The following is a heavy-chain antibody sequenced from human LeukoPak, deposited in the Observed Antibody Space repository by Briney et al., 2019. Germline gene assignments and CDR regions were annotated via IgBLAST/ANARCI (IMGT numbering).Heavy chain of an antibody. CDR2: INPNSGGT. CDR1: GYTFTGYY. Sequence: ASVKVSCKASGYTFTGYYMHWVRQAPGQGLEWMGWINPNSGGTNYAQKFQGRVTMTRDTSISTAYMELSSLRSEDTAVYYCARDLARIAARPAGYGYWGQGTLVTVSS. D-gene: IGHD6-6*01. CDR3: ARDLARIAARPAGYGY. V-gene: IGHV1-2*02. J-gene: IGHJ4*02.